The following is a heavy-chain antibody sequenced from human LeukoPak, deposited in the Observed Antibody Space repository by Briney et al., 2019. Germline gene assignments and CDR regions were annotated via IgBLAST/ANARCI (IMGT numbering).Heavy chain of an antibody. J-gene: IGHJ4*02. V-gene: IGHV1-69*13. CDR2: IIPIIGTA. Sequence: SVKVSCKASGCTFTSYAISWVRQAPGQGLEWMGGIIPIIGTANYAQKFQVRVTITADESTSTAYMELSSLRSEDTAVYYCAVGLNVVVVPAAISDPYYFDYWGQGTRVTVSS. CDR3: AVGLNVVVVPAAISDPYYFDY. CDR1: GCTFTSYA. D-gene: IGHD2-2*01.